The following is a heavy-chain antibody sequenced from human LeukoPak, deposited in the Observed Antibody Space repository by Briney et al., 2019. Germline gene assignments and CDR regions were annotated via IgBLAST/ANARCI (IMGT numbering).Heavy chain of an antibody. Sequence: ASVKVSCKASGYTFTGYYMHWVRQAPGQGLEWMGWINPNSGGTNYAQKFQGRVTMIRDTSISTAYMELSRLRSDDTAVYYCATFGGKDVLSVVDYWGQGTLVTVSS. CDR3: ATFGGKDVLSVVDY. D-gene: IGHD4-23*01. CDR2: INPNSGGT. V-gene: IGHV1-2*02. J-gene: IGHJ4*02. CDR1: GYTFTGYY.